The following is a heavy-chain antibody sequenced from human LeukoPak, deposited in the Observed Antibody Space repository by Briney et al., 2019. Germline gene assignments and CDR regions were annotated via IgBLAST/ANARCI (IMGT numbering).Heavy chain of an antibody. CDR2: IRQDGGDT. CDR1: GFTFSSYW. V-gene: IGHV3-7*01. J-gene: IGHJ4*02. Sequence: LPGGSLRLSCAASGFTFSSYWMSWVRQAPGKGLEWVANIRQDGGDTNYVDSVKGRFTISRDNAKNSVYLQMNSLRDQDTAVYYYFRFSRNMALGDHWGQGTLVTVSA. D-gene: IGHD2/OR15-2a*01. CDR3: FRFSRNMALGDH.